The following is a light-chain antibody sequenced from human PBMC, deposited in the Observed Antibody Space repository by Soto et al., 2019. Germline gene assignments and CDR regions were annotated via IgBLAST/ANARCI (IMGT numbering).Light chain of an antibody. CDR3: QQVKGFPLT. J-gene: IGKJ4*01. Sequence: DIQMTQSPSSLSASVGDRVTITCRASQSISSYLNWYQQKPGKAPKLLIYAASSLQSGVPTRFSGSGSGTDFTLTITNLQPEDSAVYYCQQVKGFPLTFGGGTKVDI. V-gene: IGKV1-39*01. CDR2: AAS. CDR1: QSISSY.